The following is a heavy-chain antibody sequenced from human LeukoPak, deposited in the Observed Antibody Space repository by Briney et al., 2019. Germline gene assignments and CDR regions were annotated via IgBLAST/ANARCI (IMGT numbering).Heavy chain of an antibody. CDR3: TRDRGTYNWFDP. Sequence: QTGGSLKLSCVASGFTFSGSAVHWVRQSSGKGLEWVGHIDKKDNLYATAYAESAKGRFTISRDDSKDTAFLHMDSLKTEDTALYYCTRDRGTYNWFDPWGQGALVTVSS. J-gene: IGHJ5*02. CDR1: GFTFSGSA. D-gene: IGHD2-15*01. CDR2: IDKKDNLYAT. V-gene: IGHV3-73*01.